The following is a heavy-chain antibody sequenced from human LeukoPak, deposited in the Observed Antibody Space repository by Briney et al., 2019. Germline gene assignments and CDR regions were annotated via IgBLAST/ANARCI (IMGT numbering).Heavy chain of an antibody. V-gene: IGHV4-34*01. D-gene: IGHD1-14*01. CDR1: GGSFSGYY. Sequence: SETLSLTCAVYGGSFSGYYWSWIRQPPGKGLEWIGEINHSGSTNYNPSLKSRVTISVDRSKNQFSLKLSSVTAADTAVYYCARVHSGLGNWFDPWGQGTLVTVSS. J-gene: IGHJ5*02. CDR3: ARVHSGLGNWFDP. CDR2: INHSGST.